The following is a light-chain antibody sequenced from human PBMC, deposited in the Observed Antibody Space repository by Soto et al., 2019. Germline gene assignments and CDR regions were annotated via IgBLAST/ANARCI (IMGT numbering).Light chain of an antibody. J-gene: IGKJ3*01. V-gene: IGKV1-39*01. CDR1: QTIGTY. CDR3: QQSFTTPFT. Sequence: DIQMTQSPSSLSASVGDRVTITCRASQTIGTYLNWYQQTPGKAPKLLIYVASSLQSGVPSRFSGRGSGTDVTLTISSLHPEDFATYYCQQSFTTPFTFGPGTKVDIK. CDR2: VAS.